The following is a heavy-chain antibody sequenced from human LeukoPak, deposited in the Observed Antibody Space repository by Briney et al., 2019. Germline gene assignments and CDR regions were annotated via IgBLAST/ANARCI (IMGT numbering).Heavy chain of an antibody. CDR2: ISANGVRT. Sequence: GGSLRLSCAASGFTFNTYAMSWVRQAPGKGLEWVSLISANGVRTFYADSVKGRFIISRDNSENTLYLQMDSLRAEDTAVYYCAKFLMTAVTTGFGSWGQGTLVTVSS. CDR3: AKFLMTAVTTGFGS. D-gene: IGHD4-17*01. CDR1: GFTFNTYA. J-gene: IGHJ4*02. V-gene: IGHV3-23*01.